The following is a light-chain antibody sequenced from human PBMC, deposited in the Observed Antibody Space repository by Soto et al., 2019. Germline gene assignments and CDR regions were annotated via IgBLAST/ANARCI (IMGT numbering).Light chain of an antibody. V-gene: IGKV3-20*01. CDR1: EGFSSVS. CDR2: GAS. CDR3: QQYGGSPRIT. J-gene: IGKJ5*01. Sequence: EIVLRRSPGTLFLSPGERATLSCRASEGFSSVSLAWYQKRPGQPPRLPIYGASNRATGIPDRFSGSGSGTDFTLIINRLEPEDVAIYYCQQYGGSPRITFGQGTRLEIK.